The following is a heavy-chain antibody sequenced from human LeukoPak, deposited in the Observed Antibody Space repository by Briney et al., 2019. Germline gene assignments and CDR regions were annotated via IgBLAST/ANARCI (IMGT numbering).Heavy chain of an antibody. CDR2: INQDGSQK. CDR1: GFTFSSSW. CDR3: AQDLAWGAFDH. V-gene: IGHV3-7*03. Sequence: GSLRLSCAASGFTFSSSWMNWVRQAPGKGLEWVANINQDGSQKHYVDSVKGRFTISRDNAKNSLYLQMNSLRAEDTAVYYCAQDLAWGAFDHWGQGTLVTVSS. D-gene: IGHD7-27*01. J-gene: IGHJ4*02.